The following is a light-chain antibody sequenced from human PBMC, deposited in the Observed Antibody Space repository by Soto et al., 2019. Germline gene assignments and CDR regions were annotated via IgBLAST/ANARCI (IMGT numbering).Light chain of an antibody. CDR1: QSVSSN. Sequence: EIVMTQSPVTLSVSPGERANLSCRASQSVSSNVAWYQQKPGQAPRLLIYQTSARATGIPARFSGSGSGTDFTLTISNLQSEGFALYYCQHYSGWPPVFGQGTKVEIK. CDR2: QTS. CDR3: QHYSGWPPV. V-gene: IGKV3-15*01. J-gene: IGKJ2*01.